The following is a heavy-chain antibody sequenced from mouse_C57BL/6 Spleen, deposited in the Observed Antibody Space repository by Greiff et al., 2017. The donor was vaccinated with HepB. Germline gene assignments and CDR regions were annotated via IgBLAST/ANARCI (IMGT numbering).Heavy chain of an antibody. CDR3: GGKVTGFDY. CDR1: GYAFSSSW. CDR2: IYPGDGDT. V-gene: IGHV1-82*01. Sequence: QVQLQESGPELVKPGASVKISCKASGYAFSSSWMHWVKQRPGKGLEWIGRIYPGDGDTNYNGKFKGKATLTADKSSSTACMQLSSLTSEDSAVYFCGGKVTGFDYWGQGTTLTVSS. J-gene: IGHJ2*01. D-gene: IGHD1-3*01.